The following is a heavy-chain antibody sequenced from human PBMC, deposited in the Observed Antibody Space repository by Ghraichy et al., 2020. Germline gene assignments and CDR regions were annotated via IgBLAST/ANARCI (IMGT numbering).Heavy chain of an antibody. CDR3: AQGGGTEQRIVGYYYYYGMDV. V-gene: IGHV3-30*03. CDR2: ISYDGSNK. Sequence: GGSLRLSCAASGFTFSSYGMHWVRQAPGKGLEWVAVISYDGSNKYYADSVKGRFTISRDNSKNTLYLQMNSLRAEDTAVYYCAQGGGTEQRIVGYYYYYGMDVWGQGPTVTVSS. CDR1: GFTFSSYG. J-gene: IGHJ6*02. D-gene: IGHD3-16*01.